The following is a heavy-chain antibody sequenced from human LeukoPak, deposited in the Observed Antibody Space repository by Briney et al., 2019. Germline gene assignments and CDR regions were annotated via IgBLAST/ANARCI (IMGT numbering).Heavy chain of an antibody. CDR1: GFTFSSYA. J-gene: IGHJ5*02. V-gene: IGHV3-23*01. CDR3: ASRALNYYGSGSYWLTFDP. CDR2: ISGSGGST. Sequence: GGSLRLSCTASGFTFSSYAMSWVRQAPGKGLEWVSAISGSGGSTYYADSVKGRFTISRDNSKNTLYLQMNSLRAEDTAVYYCASRALNYYGSGSYWLTFDPWGQGTLVTVSS. D-gene: IGHD3-10*01.